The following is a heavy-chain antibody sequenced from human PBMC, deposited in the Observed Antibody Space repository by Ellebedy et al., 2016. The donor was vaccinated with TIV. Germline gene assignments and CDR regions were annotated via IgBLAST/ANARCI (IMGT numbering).Heavy chain of an antibody. CDR2: ISTSSSYI. J-gene: IGHJ6*02. D-gene: IGHD6-19*01. V-gene: IGHV3-11*06. CDR1: GFTFSDYY. CDR3: ARTLDSSRFYNGMDV. Sequence: GESLKISCAASGFTFSDYYMSWIRQAPGKGLEWVSFISTSSSYIHYADSMKGRFTISRDNGRNSLYLEMNTLRAEDTAVYYCARTLDSSRFYNGMDVWGQGTTVIVSS.